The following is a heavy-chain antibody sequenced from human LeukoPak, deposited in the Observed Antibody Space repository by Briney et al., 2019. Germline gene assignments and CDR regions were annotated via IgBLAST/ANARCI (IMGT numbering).Heavy chain of an antibody. Sequence: PGGSLRLSCAASGFTFTKYAMSWVRQAAGKGLEWVSAIGGSGTKTFYAESVKGRFTISRDNAKNSLYLQMNSLRAEDTAVYYCARVKRSFDFYGSGSYHFDYWGQGTLVTVSS. J-gene: IGHJ4*02. CDR2: IGGSGTKT. CDR1: GFTFTKYA. CDR3: ARVKRSFDFYGSGSYHFDY. V-gene: IGHV3-23*01. D-gene: IGHD3-10*01.